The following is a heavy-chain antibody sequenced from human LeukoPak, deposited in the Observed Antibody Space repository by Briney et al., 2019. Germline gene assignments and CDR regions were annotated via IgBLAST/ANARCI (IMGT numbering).Heavy chain of an antibody. Sequence: SETLSLTCTVSGGSISSYYWSWIRQPPGKGLEWIGYIYYSGSTNYNPSLKSRVTMSVDTSKNQFSLKLSSVTAADTAVYYCARGLYSSSWPMDYWGQGTLVTVSS. CDR1: GGSISSYY. CDR3: ARGLYSSSWPMDY. CDR2: IYYSGST. J-gene: IGHJ4*02. V-gene: IGHV4-59*12. D-gene: IGHD6-13*01.